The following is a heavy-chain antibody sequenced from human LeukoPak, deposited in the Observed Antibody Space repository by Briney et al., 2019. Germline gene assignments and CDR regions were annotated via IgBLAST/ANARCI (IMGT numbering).Heavy chain of an antibody. V-gene: IGHV4-4*07. Sequence: SETLSLTCTVSGGFISSYYWSWIRQPAGKGLEWIGRIYTSGSTNHNPSLKSRVTMSVDTSKNRFSLKLSSVTAADTAVYYCARAAPQGYSGYEMDYWGQGTLVTVSS. CDR3: ARAAPQGYSGYEMDY. CDR1: GGFISSYY. CDR2: IYTSGST. J-gene: IGHJ4*02. D-gene: IGHD5-12*01.